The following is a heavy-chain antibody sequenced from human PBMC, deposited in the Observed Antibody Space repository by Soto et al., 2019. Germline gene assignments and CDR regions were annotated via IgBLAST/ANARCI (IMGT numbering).Heavy chain of an antibody. Sequence: PGGSLRLSCAASGFTVSSNYMSWVRQAPGKGLEWVSVIYSGGSTYYADSVKGRFTISRDNSKNTLYLQMNSLRAEDTAVYYCERAGRLALFDYWGQGTLVTVSS. CDR3: ERAGRLALFDY. J-gene: IGHJ4*02. D-gene: IGHD3-9*01. CDR2: IYSGGST. CDR1: GFTVSSNY. V-gene: IGHV3-53*01.